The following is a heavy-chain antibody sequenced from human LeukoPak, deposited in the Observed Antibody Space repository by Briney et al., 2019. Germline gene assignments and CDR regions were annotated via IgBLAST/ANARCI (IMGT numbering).Heavy chain of an antibody. Sequence: GGSLRLSCAASGFTFSNSFMNWVRQAPGKGLEWVSYISSSSSTTYYAESVKGRFTISRDNAKNSLYLQMNSLRAEDTAVYYCAKHHGIAAAGTTGDYWGQGTLVTVSS. CDR2: ISSSSSTT. V-gene: IGHV3-48*04. J-gene: IGHJ4*02. D-gene: IGHD6-13*01. CDR1: GFTFSNSF. CDR3: AKHHGIAAAGTTGDY.